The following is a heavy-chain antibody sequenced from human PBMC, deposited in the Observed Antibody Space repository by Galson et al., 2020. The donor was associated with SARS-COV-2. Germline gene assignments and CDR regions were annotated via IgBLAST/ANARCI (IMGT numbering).Heavy chain of an antibody. J-gene: IGHJ4*02. CDR1: GFTVSSNY. CDR2: IYSGGST. Sequence: GESLKISCAASGFTVSSNYMSWVRQAPGKGLEWVSVIYSGGSTYYADSVKGRFTISRDNSKNTLYLQMNSLRAEDTAVYYCARVVVTTYYFDYWGQGTLVTVSS. CDR3: ARVVVTTYYFDY. D-gene: IGHD3-22*01. V-gene: IGHV3-66*01.